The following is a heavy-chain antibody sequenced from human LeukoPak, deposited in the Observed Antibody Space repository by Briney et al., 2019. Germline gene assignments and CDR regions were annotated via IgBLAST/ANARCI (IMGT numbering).Heavy chain of an antibody. Sequence: GGSLRLSCAASGFTFSDYYMSWIRQAPGKGLEWVSYISSSSSTIYYADSEKGRFTISRDNAKNSLYLQMNSLRAEDTAVYYCARALDIAARPFDYWGQGTLVTVSS. V-gene: IGHV3-11*04. CDR1: GFTFSDYY. CDR2: ISSSSSTI. J-gene: IGHJ4*02. D-gene: IGHD6-6*01. CDR3: ARALDIAARPFDY.